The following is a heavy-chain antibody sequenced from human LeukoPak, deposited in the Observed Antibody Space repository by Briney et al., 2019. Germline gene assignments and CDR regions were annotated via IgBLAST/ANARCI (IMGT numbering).Heavy chain of an antibody. Sequence: RGSLRLSCAASGFTYSDYYMTWIRQAPGKGLEWVSAITVSGDTTYYADSVKGRFIISRDNSKNTLYLQMNSLRAEDTAVYYCAQGYSSGWFPYWGQGTLVTVSS. J-gene: IGHJ4*02. V-gene: IGHV3-23*01. CDR2: ITVSGDTT. CDR3: AQGYSSGWFPY. D-gene: IGHD6-19*01. CDR1: GFTYSDYY.